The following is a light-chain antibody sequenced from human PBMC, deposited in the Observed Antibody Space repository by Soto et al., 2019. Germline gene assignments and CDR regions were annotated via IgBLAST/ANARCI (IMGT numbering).Light chain of an antibody. J-gene: IGLJ3*02. CDR2: SND. Sequence: QSALTQQPSASGTPGQSVTISCSGSTSNIGSNTVNWYQQLPGTAPKLLVYSNDQRPSGVPDRFSASKSGTSAFLAISGLQSEDEADYDCAVWDDSLNAWVFGGGTKVTVL. V-gene: IGLV1-44*01. CDR1: TSNIGSNT. CDR3: AVWDDSLNAWV.